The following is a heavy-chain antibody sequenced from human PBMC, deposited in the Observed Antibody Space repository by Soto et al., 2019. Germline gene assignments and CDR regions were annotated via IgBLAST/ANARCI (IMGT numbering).Heavy chain of an antibody. J-gene: IGHJ6*02. Sequence: PSETLSLTCAVYGGSFSGYYWSWIRQPPGKGLEWIGEINHSGSTNYNPSLKSRVTISVDTSKNQFSLKLSSVTAADTAVYYCARKTTVTTGYYYYYGMDVWGQGTTVTVSS. CDR2: INHSGST. CDR3: ARKTTVTTGYYYYYGMDV. V-gene: IGHV4-34*01. D-gene: IGHD4-17*01. CDR1: GGSFSGYY.